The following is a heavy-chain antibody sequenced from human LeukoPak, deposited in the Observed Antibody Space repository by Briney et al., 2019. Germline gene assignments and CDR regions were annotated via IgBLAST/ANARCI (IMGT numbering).Heavy chain of an antibody. CDR2: ISSNGGST. D-gene: IGHD3-22*01. CDR3: VKDEGNYDTSAYHGLAY. V-gene: IGHV3-64D*06. Sequence: PGGSLRLSCSASGFTFTGYAMHCVRQAPGKGLEHVSGISSNGGSTYYADSVKGRFTISRDDSKNTLYLQMSSLRAEDTAVYYCVKDEGNYDTSAYHGLAYWGQGTLVTVSS. CDR1: GFTFTGYA. J-gene: IGHJ4*02.